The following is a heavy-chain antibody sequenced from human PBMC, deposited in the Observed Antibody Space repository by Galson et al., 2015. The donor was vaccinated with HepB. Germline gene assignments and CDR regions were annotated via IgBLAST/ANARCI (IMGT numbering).Heavy chain of an antibody. V-gene: IGHV3-30*02. CDR2: IRYDGSNK. J-gene: IGHJ2*01. Sequence: SLRLSCAASGFTFSSYGMHWVRQAPGKGLEWVAFIRYDGSNKYYADSVKGRFTISRDNSKNTLYLQMNSLRAEDTAVYYCAKGARLAAAGPFWYFDLWGRGTLVTVSS. D-gene: IGHD6-13*01. CDR1: GFTFSSYG. CDR3: AKGARLAAAGPFWYFDL.